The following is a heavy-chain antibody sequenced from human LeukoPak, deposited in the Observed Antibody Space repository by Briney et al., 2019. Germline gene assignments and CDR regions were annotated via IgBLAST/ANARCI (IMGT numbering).Heavy chain of an antibody. D-gene: IGHD3-10*01. CDR2: IYYSGST. CDR1: GGSISSGGYS. V-gene: IGHV4-61*08. J-gene: IGHJ4*02. CDR3: ARMLVRGVYFDY. Sequence: SETLSLTCAVSGGSISSGGYSWSWIRQPPGKGLEWIGYIYYSGSTNYNPSLKSRVTISVDTSKNQFSLKLSSVTAADTAVYYCARMLVRGVYFDYWGQGTLVTVSS.